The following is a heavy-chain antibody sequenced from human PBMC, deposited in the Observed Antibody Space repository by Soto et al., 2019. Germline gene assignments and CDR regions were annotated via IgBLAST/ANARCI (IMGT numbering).Heavy chain of an antibody. V-gene: IGHV3-7*01. CDR3: ARDARPTDFWSGYYFH. Sequence: PGGSLRLSCAASGFTFSNYWMSWVRQAPGKGLEWVANIKQDGSETYYMDSMKGRFTISRDNAKNSLYLQMNSLRAEDTAVYYCARDARPTDFWSGYYFHWGQGTLVTVSS. J-gene: IGHJ4*02. D-gene: IGHD3-3*01. CDR2: IKQDGSET. CDR1: GFTFSNYW.